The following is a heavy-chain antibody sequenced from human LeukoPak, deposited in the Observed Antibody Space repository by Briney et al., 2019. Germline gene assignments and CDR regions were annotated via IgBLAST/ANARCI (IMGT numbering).Heavy chain of an antibody. J-gene: IGHJ4*02. D-gene: IGHD2-21*01. CDR1: GGSISSSSYY. CDR3: ARSYIWYYLDY. V-gene: IGHV4-39*07. CDR2: IYYSGST. Sequence: SETLSLTCTVSGGSISSSSYYWGWIRQPPGKGLEWIGSIYYSGSTNYNPSLKSRVTISVDTSKNQFSLKLSSVTAADTAVYYCARSYIWYYLDYWGQGTLVTVSS.